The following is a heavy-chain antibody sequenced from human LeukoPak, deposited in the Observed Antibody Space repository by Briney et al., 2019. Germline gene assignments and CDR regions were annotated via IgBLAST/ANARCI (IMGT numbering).Heavy chain of an antibody. J-gene: IGHJ4*02. V-gene: IGHV3-33*08. CDR2: IWYDGSNK. D-gene: IGHD3-22*01. Sequence: SGGSLRLSCAASGFTFSTSGMHWVRQAPGKGLEWVADIWYDGSNKHYAESVKGRFSISRDNSKSTLYLQMNSLRAEDTAVYYCARARGVSTGYRPIDYWGQGTLVTVSS. CDR3: ARARGVSTGYRPIDY. CDR1: GFTFSTSG.